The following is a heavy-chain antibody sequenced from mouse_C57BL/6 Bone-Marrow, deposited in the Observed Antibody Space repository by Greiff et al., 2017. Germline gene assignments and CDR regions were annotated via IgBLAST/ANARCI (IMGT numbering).Heavy chain of an antibody. D-gene: IGHD1-1*01. J-gene: IGHJ1*03. V-gene: IGHV5-9*01. CDR1: GFTFSSYT. Sequence: EVKLVESGGGLVKPGGSLKLSCAASGFTFSSYTMSWVRQTPEKRLQWVAAISGGGGNTYSPESVKGRFTISRENDKNILYLQMSSLRSEDTALYYCSRQVTTVLATKYFDVWGTGTTVTVSS. CDR2: ISGGGGNT. CDR3: SRQVTTVLATKYFDV.